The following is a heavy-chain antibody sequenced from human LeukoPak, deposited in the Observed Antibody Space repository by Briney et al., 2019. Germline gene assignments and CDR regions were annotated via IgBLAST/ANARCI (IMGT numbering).Heavy chain of an antibody. CDR2: INHSGST. J-gene: IGHJ4*02. CDR1: GGSFSGYY. CDR3: ARGGGEGYYGSGSYIDY. Sequence: SETLSLTCAVYGGSFSGYYWSWIRQPPGKGLEWIGEINHSGSTNYNPSLKSRVTISVDTSKNQFSLRLSSVTAADTAVYYCARGGGEGYYGSGSYIDYWGQGTLVTVSS. D-gene: IGHD3-10*01. V-gene: IGHV4-34*01.